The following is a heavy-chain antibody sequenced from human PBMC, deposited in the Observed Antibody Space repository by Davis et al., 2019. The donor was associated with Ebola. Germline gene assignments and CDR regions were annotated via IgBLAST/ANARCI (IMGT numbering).Heavy chain of an antibody. D-gene: IGHD3-10*01. CDR1: GFTFSIYG. Sequence: GESLKISCGASGFTFSIYGMHWVRQAPGKGLEWVAGISYDGINKFYTDSVKDRFTISKDNSKKTLHLQMDSLRTEDMAVYYCARVGGFTMADWYLDLWGRGTLVAVSS. CDR2: ISYDGINK. CDR3: ARVGGFTMADWYLDL. J-gene: IGHJ2*01. V-gene: IGHV3-30*04.